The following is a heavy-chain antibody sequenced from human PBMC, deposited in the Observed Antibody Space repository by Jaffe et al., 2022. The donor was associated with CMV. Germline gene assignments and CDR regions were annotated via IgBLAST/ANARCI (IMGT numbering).Heavy chain of an antibody. CDR2: IIPILGIA. D-gene: IGHD1-26*01. CDR3: ARAKWELPYFDY. J-gene: IGHJ4*02. V-gene: IGHV1-69*09. Sequence: QVQLVQSGAEVKKPGSSVKVSCKASGGTFSSYAISWVRQAPGQGLEWMGRIIPILGIANYAQKFQGRVTITADKSTSTAYMELSSLRSEDTAVYYCARAKWELPYFDYWGQGTLVTVSS. CDR1: GGTFSSYA.